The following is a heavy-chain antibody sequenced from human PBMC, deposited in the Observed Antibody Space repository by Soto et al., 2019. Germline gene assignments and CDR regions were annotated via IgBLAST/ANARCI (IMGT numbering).Heavy chain of an antibody. CDR3: ARLWGTTVTEGEFDY. CDR2: IYPGDSDT. V-gene: IGHV5-51*01. CDR1: GYSFTSYW. D-gene: IGHD4-17*01. J-gene: IGHJ4*02. Sequence: ESLKISCKGSGYSFTSYWIGWVRQMPGKGLEWMGIIYPGDSDTRYSPSFQGQVTISADKSISTAYLQWSSLKASDTAMYYCARLWGTTVTEGEFDYWGQGTLVTVSS.